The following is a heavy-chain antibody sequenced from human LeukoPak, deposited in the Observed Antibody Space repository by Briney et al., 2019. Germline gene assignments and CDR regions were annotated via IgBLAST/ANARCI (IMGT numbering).Heavy chain of an antibody. V-gene: IGHV4-61*02. D-gene: IGHD2-2*01. CDR2: IYTSGST. CDR3: ARVRLGYCSSTSCYDAFDI. CDR1: GGSISSGSYY. J-gene: IGHJ3*02. Sequence: SETLSLTCTVSGGSISSGSYYWSWIRQPAGKGLEWIGRIYTSGSTNYNPSLESRVTISVDTSKNQFSLKLSSVTAADTAVYYCARVRLGYCSSTSCYDAFDIWGQGTMVTVSS.